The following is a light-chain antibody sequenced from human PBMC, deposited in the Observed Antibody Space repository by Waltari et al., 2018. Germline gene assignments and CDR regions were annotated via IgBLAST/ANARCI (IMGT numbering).Light chain of an antibody. Sequence: DIQMTQSPSSLSASVGDTVTITCRASQGINSYLAWYQQKPAKAPKPLIYYASNLESGVPSRFSGRGSGTEFTLTISSLQPEDFATYYCQQYNSAPYSFGQGTKVEIK. CDR2: YAS. CDR3: QQYNSAPYS. V-gene: IGKV1-16*01. CDR1: QGINSY. J-gene: IGKJ2*03.